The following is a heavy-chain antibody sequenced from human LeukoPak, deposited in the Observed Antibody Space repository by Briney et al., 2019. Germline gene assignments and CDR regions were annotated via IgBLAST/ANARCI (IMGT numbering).Heavy chain of an antibody. CDR3: ARLRGYSGYDYFDY. V-gene: IGHV3-53*01. CDR1: GFTVSSNY. CDR2: IYSGGST. J-gene: IGHJ4*02. Sequence: GGSLRLSCAASGFTVSSNYVSWVRQAPGKGLEWVSVIYSGGSTYYADSVKGRFTISRDNAKNSLYLQMNSLRAEDTAVYYCARLRGYSGYDYFDYWGQGTLVTVSS. D-gene: IGHD5-12*01.